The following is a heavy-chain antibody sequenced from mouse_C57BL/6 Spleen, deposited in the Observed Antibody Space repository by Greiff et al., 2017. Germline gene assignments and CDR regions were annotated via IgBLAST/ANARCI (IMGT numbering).Heavy chain of an antibody. D-gene: IGHD2-2*01. CDR3: GGGYPWFAY. CDR1: GFNFTNTC. V-gene: IGHV14-3*01. CDR2: LDPANGNT. Sequence: VQLQQSVAELVRPGASVKLSCTASGFNFTNTCMHWVKQRPERGLEWIGRLDPANGNTKYAPKFQGKATITADTTSNTAYLQHSSLTSEYTASYCCGGGYPWFAYWGQGTLVTVSA. J-gene: IGHJ3*01.